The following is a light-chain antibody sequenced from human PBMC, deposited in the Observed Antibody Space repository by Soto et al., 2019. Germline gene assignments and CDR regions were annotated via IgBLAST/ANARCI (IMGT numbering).Light chain of an antibody. CDR1: QSVSSSS. CDR2: GTS. CDR3: QQYGSSPWT. V-gene: IGKV3-20*01. Sequence: EIVLTQSPGTLSLSPGERATLSCRASQSVSSSSLAWYQQKPGRAPRLLIFGTSTRATGIPDRFSGSGSGTDFTLTVSGLEPEDFAAYYCQQYGSSPWTFGQGTKVEIK. J-gene: IGKJ1*01.